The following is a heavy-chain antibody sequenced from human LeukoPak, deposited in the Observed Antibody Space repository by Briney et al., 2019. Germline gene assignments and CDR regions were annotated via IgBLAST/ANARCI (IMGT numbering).Heavy chain of an antibody. Sequence: ASVKVSCKASGYTFTGYYMHWVRQAPGQGLEWMGRINPNSGGTNYAQKFQGRVTITAVESTSTAYMEVSSLRSEDTAVYYCARGWLAETMVVTPYNYWGQGTLVTVSS. V-gene: IGHV1-2*06. J-gene: IGHJ4*02. D-gene: IGHD4-23*01. CDR2: INPNSGGT. CDR3: ARGWLAETMVVTPYNY. CDR1: GYTFTGYY.